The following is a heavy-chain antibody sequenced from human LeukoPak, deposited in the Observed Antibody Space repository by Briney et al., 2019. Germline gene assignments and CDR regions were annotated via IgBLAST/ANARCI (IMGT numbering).Heavy chain of an antibody. D-gene: IGHD3-10*01. V-gene: IGHV1-2*02. CDR2: INPNSGDT. Sequence: ASVKVSCKASGYTFTGYYMHWVQQDPGQRIEWMGWINPNSGDTNYAQKFQGRVTMTRDTSISTAYMELSTLRSDDTAVYYCARSNGSGSYIHWYFDLWGRGTLVTVSS. CDR1: GYTFTGYY. J-gene: IGHJ2*01. CDR3: ARSNGSGSYIHWYFDL.